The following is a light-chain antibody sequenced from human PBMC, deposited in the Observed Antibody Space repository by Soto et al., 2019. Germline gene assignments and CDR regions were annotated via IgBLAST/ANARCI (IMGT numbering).Light chain of an antibody. CDR2: EAS. V-gene: IGKV1-5*03. J-gene: IGKJ1*01. Sequence: DVQTTTSPSTLSASVGYRVTITCLASESINNRLAWFQQKPGKAPKLLIYEASSLESGVPSRFSGSGSGTEFTLTISSLQPDDFATYYCQKCNTYPRKFGQGTKVDIK. CDR1: ESINNR. CDR3: QKCNTYPRK.